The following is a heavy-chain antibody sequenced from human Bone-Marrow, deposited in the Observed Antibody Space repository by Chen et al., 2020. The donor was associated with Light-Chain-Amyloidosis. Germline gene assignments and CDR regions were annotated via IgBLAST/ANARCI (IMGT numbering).Heavy chain of an antibody. V-gene: IGHV5-51*01. J-gene: IGHJ4*02. CDR1: GYTFPNYW. CDR3: ARRRDGYNFDY. D-gene: IGHD5-12*01. CDR2: IYPDDSDA. Sequence: EVQLEQSGPEVKKPGESLKISCKGSGYTFPNYWIGWVRQMPGKGLEWMVVIYPDDSDARYSPSLEGQVTISADKSITTAYLQWRSLKASDTAMYYCARRRDGYNFDYWGQGTLVTVSS.